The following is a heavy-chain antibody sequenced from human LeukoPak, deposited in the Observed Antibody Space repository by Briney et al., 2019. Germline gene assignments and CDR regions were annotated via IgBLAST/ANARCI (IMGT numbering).Heavy chain of an antibody. CDR2: INHSGST. CDR1: GGSFSGYY. CDR3: ARATPRFDY. J-gene: IGHJ4*02. V-gene: IGHV4-34*01. Sequence: PSETLSLTCAVSGGSFSGYYWSWIRQPPGKGLEWIGEINHSGSTNYNPSLKSRVTISVDTSKNQFSLKLSSVTAADTAVYYCARATPRFDYWGQGTLVTVSS.